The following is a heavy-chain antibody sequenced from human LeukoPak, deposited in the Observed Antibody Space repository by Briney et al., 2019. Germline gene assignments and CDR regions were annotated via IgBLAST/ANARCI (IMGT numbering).Heavy chain of an antibody. CDR3: AKTTMIVPPEAFDI. D-gene: IGHD3-22*01. CDR1: GFTFSDYN. J-gene: IGHJ3*02. CDR2: IDTSDATK. Sequence: GGSLRLSCVASGFTFSDYNMSWIRQAPGKGPEYISYIDTSDATKNYADSVKGRFTVSRDNAKNSLYLQMNSLRAEDTAVYYCAKTTMIVPPEAFDIWGQGTMVTVSS. V-gene: IGHV3-11*04.